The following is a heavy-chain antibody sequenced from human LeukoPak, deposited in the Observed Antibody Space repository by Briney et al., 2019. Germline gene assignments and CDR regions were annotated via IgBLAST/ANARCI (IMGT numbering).Heavy chain of an antibody. Sequence: ASVTLSRKASGYTFTSYDINWVRHGKAQGLEWKGWMNTNSGNTSYSQKFQGRVTMTRNTSISTAYMELSSLRSEDTAVYYCARGGGGSYSAPSGDYWGQGTLVTVSS. V-gene: IGHV1-8*01. D-gene: IGHD1-26*01. CDR3: ARGGGGSYSAPSGDY. J-gene: IGHJ4*02. CDR2: MNTNSGNT. CDR1: GYTFTSYD.